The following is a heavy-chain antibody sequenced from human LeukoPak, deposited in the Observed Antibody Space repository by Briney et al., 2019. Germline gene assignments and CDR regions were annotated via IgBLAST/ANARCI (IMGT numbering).Heavy chain of an antibody. CDR1: GFTFGDYA. Sequence: PGGSLRLSCTASGFTFGDYAMGWFRQAPGKGLEWVGFIRSKAYGGTTEYAASVKGRFTISRDDSKSIAYLQMNSLKTEDTAVYYCTRHFDGSEYSDYWGQGTLVTVSS. V-gene: IGHV3-49*03. J-gene: IGHJ4*02. D-gene: IGHD2/OR15-2a*01. CDR3: TRHFDGSEYSDY. CDR2: IRSKAYGGTT.